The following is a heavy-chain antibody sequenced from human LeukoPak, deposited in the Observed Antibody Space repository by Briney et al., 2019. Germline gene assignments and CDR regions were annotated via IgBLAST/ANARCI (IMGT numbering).Heavy chain of an antibody. D-gene: IGHD2-2*01. Sequence: PSETLSLTCTVSGGTISSSGYHWGWIRQPPGKGLEWIGSIYYTGSTYYNPSLKSRVTMSVDTSNHQFSLKLSSVTAADTAAYYCVRHCIKTSCYLYDFWGQGVLVTVSS. V-gene: IGHV4-39*01. CDR2: IYYTGST. CDR3: VRHCIKTSCYLYDF. J-gene: IGHJ4*02. CDR1: GGTISSSGYH.